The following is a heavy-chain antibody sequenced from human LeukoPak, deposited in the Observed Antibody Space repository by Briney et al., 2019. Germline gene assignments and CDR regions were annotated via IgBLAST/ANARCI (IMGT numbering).Heavy chain of an antibody. CDR1: GGSISSYY. CDR2: ICTSGST. D-gene: IGHD2-8*01. V-gene: IGHV4-4*07. J-gene: IGHJ4*02. CDR3: AALRNGVRFPVDY. Sequence: SQTLSLTCTVSGGSISSYYWSWIRQPAGKGLEWIGRICTSGSTNYNPSLKSRVTMSVDTSKNQFSLKLSSVTAADTAVYYCAALRNGVRFPVDYWGQGTLVTVSS.